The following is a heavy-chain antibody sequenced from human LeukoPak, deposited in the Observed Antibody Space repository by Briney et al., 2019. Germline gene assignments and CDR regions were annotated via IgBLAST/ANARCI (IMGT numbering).Heavy chain of an antibody. D-gene: IGHD6-6*01. CDR1: GFTFSSYA. Sequence: PGGSLRLSCAASGFTFSSYAMSWVRQAPGKGLEWVSAISGSGGSTYYADSVKGRFTISRDNSKNTLYLQMNSLRAEDTAVYYCAKLVISSRVPYYNDWGQGTLVTVSS. J-gene: IGHJ4*02. CDR3: AKLVISSRVPYYND. V-gene: IGHV3-23*01. CDR2: ISGSGGST.